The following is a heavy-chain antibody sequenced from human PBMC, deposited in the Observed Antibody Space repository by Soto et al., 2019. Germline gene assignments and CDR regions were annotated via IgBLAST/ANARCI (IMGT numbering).Heavy chain of an antibody. CDR1: GFTFGDYA. V-gene: IGHV3-49*03. D-gene: IGHD2-15*01. Sequence: GGSLRLSCTASGFTFGDYAMSWFRQAPGKGLEWVGFIRSKAYGGTTEYAASVKGRFTISRDDSESIAYLQMNSLKTEDTAVYYCTRDTCSGGSCYSDTLFDYWGQGTLVTVSS. CDR2: IRSKAYGGTT. J-gene: IGHJ4*02. CDR3: TRDTCSGGSCYSDTLFDY.